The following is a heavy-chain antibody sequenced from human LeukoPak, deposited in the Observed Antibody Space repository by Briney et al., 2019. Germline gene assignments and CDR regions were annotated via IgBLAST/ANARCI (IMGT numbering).Heavy chain of an antibody. D-gene: IGHD6-13*01. CDR1: GGSISSYY. CDR3: ARHKSEQQLVGYYYYGMDV. CDR2: IYYSGST. V-gene: IGHV4-59*08. J-gene: IGHJ6*02. Sequence: SETLSLICTVSGGSISSYYWSWIRQPPGKGLEWIGYIYYSGSTNYNPSLKSRVTISVDTSKNQFSLKLSSVTAADTAVYYCARHKSEQQLVGYYYYGMDVWGQGTTVTVSS.